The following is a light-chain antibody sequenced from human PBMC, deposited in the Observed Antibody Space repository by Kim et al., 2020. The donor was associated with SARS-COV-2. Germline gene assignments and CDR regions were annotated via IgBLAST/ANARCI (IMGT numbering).Light chain of an antibody. V-gene: IGKV1-39*01. CDR3: QQSYSTPQT. CDR2: KAS. J-gene: IGKJ1*01. CDR1: QSISTY. Sequence: ASVGDRVTITCRASQSISTYLNWYQQKPGRAPDLMIYKASILQRGVPSRFSGSGSGTHFTVTITSLQPEDIGTYYCQQSYSTPQTFGQGTKVDIK.